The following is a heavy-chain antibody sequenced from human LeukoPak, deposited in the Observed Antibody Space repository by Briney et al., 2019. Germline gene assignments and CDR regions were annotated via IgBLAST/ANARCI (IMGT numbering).Heavy chain of an antibody. CDR2: INPNSGGT. D-gene: IGHD4-17*01. J-gene: IGHJ5*02. Sequence: ASVTVSCKASGYTFTGYYMHWVRQAPGQGLEWMGWINPNSGGTNYAQRFQGRVTMTRDTSISTAYMELSRLRSDDTAVYYYARGASGVYTVTTSWFDPWGQGTLVTVSS. V-gene: IGHV1-2*02. CDR3: ARGASGVYTVTTSWFDP. CDR1: GYTFTGYY.